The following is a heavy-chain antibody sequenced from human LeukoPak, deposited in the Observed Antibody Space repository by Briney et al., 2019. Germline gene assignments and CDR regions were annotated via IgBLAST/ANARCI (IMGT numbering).Heavy chain of an antibody. CDR2: IIPIFGTA. D-gene: IGHD4-17*01. CDR1: GGTFSSYA. Sequence: GASVKVSCKASGGTFSSYAISWVRQAPGQGLEWMGGIIPIFGTANYAQKFQGRVTVTTDESTSTAYMELSSLRSEDTAVYYCAFHDYGDYEGPPRGYMDVWGKGTTVTVSS. CDR3: AFHDYGDYEGPPRGYMDV. J-gene: IGHJ6*03. V-gene: IGHV1-69*05.